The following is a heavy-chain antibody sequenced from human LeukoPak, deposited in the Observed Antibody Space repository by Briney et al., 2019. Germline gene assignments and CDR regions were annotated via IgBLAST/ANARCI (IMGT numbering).Heavy chain of an antibody. CDR1: GFTFSDYY. CDR3: ARDRHCSSTSCYPHWFDP. V-gene: IGHV3-11*04. CDR2: ISGSGGST. J-gene: IGHJ5*02. D-gene: IGHD2-2*01. Sequence: GGSLRLSCAASGFTFSDYYMSWVRQAPGKGLEWVSAISGSGGSTYYADSVKGRFTISRDNAKNSLYLQMNSLRAEDTAVYYCARDRHCSSTSCYPHWFDPWGQGTLVTVSS.